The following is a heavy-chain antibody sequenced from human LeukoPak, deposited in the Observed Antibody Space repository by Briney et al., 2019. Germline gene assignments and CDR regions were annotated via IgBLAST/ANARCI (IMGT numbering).Heavy chain of an antibody. Sequence: KVSCKASGVTFSSYAISWVRQAPGQRLEWMGRIIPIFGTANYAQKFQGRVTITTDESTSTAYMELSSLRSEDTAVYYCARDLGIAVVGKAFDIWRQGTMVTVSS. J-gene: IGHJ3*02. D-gene: IGHD6-19*01. V-gene: IGHV1-69*05. CDR3: ARDLGIAVVGKAFDI. CDR1: GVTFSSYA. CDR2: IIPIFGTA.